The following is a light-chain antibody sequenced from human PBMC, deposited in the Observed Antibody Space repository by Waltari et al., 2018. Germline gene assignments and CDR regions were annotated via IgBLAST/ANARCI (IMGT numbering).Light chain of an antibody. CDR3: MQGTHYT. J-gene: IGKJ2*01. Sequence: DVVMTQSPLSLPVTLGQPASISCRSSQSLVHSDGNTYLNWFQQRPGRSPRRLIYKVYNRDSGVTDRFSGSGSGTDFTLKISRVEAEDVGVYYCMQGTHYTFGQGKKLAIK. V-gene: IGKV2-30*02. CDR1: QSLVHSDGNTY. CDR2: KVY.